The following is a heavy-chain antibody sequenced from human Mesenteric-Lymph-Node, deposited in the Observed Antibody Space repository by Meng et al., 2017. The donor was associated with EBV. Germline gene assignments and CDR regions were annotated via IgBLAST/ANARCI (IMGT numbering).Heavy chain of an antibody. V-gene: IGHV3-21*01. CDR1: GFTFSHYS. Sequence: EVQPVGSGGVQGRAWGSLRSSVAASGFTFSHYSMIWVRQAPGKGLEWVASIIISSGYTYYADSMEGRFTISGDNIKNSLYLQMDSLRAEDTAVYYCTRGATGKFDPWGQGTLVTVSS. J-gene: IGHJ5*02. CDR3: TRGATGKFDP. CDR2: IIISSGYT.